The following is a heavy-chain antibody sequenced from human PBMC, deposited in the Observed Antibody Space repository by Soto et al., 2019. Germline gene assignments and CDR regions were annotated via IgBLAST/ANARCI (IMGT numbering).Heavy chain of an antibody. J-gene: IGHJ5*02. V-gene: IGHV4-39*02. CDR3: ARLYTGNYIMYH. D-gene: IGHD1-26*01. CDR1: GPSNNRNLYH. CDR2: IHNTGNI. Sequence: PSETLAPTCPFSGPSNNRNLYHRGWLPHSPGKGLEWIGSIHNTGNIFYNPSLKSRVTLSIDTSQSHFSLHLSSVTAADTAVYFCARLYTGNYIMYHWGPGTLVTVSS.